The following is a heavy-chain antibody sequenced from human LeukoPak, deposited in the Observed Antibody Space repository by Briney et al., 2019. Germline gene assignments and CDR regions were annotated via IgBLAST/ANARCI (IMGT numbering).Heavy chain of an antibody. CDR1: GFTFSNYW. CDR3: ARVSSGEQWLAFDY. D-gene: IGHD6-19*01. V-gene: IGHV3-74*01. Sequence: GGSLRLSCAASGFTFSNYWMHWVRQVPGKGLVWVSRIKDDGSMTDYADSVKGRFTISRDNDKNTLYLRMDSLRAEDTAVYYCARVSSGEQWLAFDYWGQGSLVTVSS. CDR2: IKDDGSMT. J-gene: IGHJ4*02.